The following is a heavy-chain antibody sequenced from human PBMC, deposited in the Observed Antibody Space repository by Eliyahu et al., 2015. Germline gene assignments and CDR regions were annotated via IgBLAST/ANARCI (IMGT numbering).Heavy chain of an antibody. CDR1: GYTFTGYY. D-gene: IGHD6-13*01. V-gene: IGHV1-2*06. J-gene: IGHJ4*02. CDR2: INPNSGGT. Sequence: QVQLVQSGAEVKKPGASVKVSCKASGYTFTGYYMHWVRQAPGQGLEWMGRINPNSGGTNYAQKFQGRVTMTRDTSISTAYMELSRLRSDDTAVYYCARSGPTYSSSWDPGYWGQGTLVTVSS. CDR3: ARSGPTYSSSWDPGY.